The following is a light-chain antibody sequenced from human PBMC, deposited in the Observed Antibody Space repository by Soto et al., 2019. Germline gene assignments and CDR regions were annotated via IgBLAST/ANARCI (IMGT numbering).Light chain of an antibody. Sequence: EVVLTQSPGTLALSPGERGSLACRASQSVSILLAWYQQKPGQAPRLLIHGATTRATGIPARFSGSGSGTEFTLTISSLQSEDFAVYYCQQYNNWPRTFGQGTKVDIK. CDR3: QQYNNWPRT. CDR2: GAT. J-gene: IGKJ1*01. CDR1: QSVSIL. V-gene: IGKV3-15*01.